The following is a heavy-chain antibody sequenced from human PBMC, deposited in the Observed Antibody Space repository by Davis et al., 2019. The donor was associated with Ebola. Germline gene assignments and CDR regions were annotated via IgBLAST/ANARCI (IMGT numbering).Heavy chain of an antibody. Sequence: SLRLSCTASGFTFGDYAMSWVRQAPGKGLEWVGFIRSKAYGGTTEYAASVKGRFTISRDDSKSIAYLQMNSLKTEDTAVYYCTREIAYWGQGTLVTVSS. CDR3: TREIAY. J-gene: IGHJ4*02. D-gene: IGHD6-13*01. CDR2: IRSKAYGGTT. CDR1: GFTFGDYA. V-gene: IGHV3-49*04.